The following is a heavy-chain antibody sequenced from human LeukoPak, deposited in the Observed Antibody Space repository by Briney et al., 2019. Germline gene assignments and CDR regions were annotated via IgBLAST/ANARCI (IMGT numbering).Heavy chain of an antibody. D-gene: IGHD2-8*01. J-gene: IGHJ4*02. Sequence: SETLSLTCTVSGYSISSGYYWGWIRQPPGKGLEWIGSIYHSGSTYYNPSLKSRVTISVDTSKNQFSLKLSSVTAADTAVYYCARVGVMVYATYFDYWGQGTLVTVSS. CDR3: ARVGVMVYATYFDY. CDR1: GYSISSGYY. CDR2: IYHSGST. V-gene: IGHV4-38-2*02.